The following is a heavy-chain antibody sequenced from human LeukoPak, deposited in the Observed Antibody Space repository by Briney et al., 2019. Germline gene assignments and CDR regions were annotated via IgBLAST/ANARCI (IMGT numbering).Heavy chain of an antibody. V-gene: IGHV3-23*01. J-gene: IGHJ4*02. CDR2: ISGSGGST. Sequence: QPGGSLRLSSAASGFTSSSYAMSWVRQAPGKGLEWVSPISGSGGSTHYADSVKGRFTISRDTAKNTLYLQMNSLRAEDTAVYYCAKTTTLLGYCSSTSRRGFDYWGQGTLVTVSS. CDR1: GFTSSSYA. D-gene: IGHD2-2*01. CDR3: AKTTTLLGYCSSTSRRGFDY.